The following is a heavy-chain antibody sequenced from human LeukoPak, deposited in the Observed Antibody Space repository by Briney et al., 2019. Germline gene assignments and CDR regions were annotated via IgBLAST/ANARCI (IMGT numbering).Heavy chain of an antibody. D-gene: IGHD6-19*01. CDR2: INPSGGST. Sequence: GASVKVSCKASGYTFTSYYMHWVRQAPGQGLEWMGIINPSGGSTSYAQKFQGRVTMTRDMSTSTAYMELRSLRSDATAVYYCARDLKRGYSSGRYSWGTGSSNDYWGQGTLVTVSS. J-gene: IGHJ4*02. V-gene: IGHV1-46*01. CDR1: GYTFTSYY. CDR3: ARDLKRGYSSGRYSWGTGSSNDY.